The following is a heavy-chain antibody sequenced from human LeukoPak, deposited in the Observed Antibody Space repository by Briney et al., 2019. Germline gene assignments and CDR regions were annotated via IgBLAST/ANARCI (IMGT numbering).Heavy chain of an antibody. V-gene: IGHV3-11*01. CDR3: ARDLGLRPLYYFDY. CDR2: MSSSGSTI. Sequence: GGSLRLSCAASGLTFGDAYMSWIRQAPGKGLEWVSYMSSSGSTIYYADSVKGRFTISRDNAKNSLYLQMNSLRAEDTAVYYCARDLGLRPLYYFDYWGQGTLVTVSS. J-gene: IGHJ4*02. CDR1: GLTFGDAY.